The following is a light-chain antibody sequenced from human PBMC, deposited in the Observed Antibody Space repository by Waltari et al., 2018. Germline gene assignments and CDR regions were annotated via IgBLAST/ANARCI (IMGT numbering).Light chain of an antibody. V-gene: IGKV4-1*01. CDR3: HQYYNTPFT. J-gene: IGKJ3*01. Sequence: DIVMTQSPDSLAVSLGERATINCKSSQSVLYSSNNKNSLSWYTQKPAQPPKLLIYGASTRESGVPDRFSGSGSGTDFTLTIRSLQAEDVAVYYCHQYYNTPFTFGPGTKVDIK. CDR2: GAS. CDR1: QSVLYSSNNKNS.